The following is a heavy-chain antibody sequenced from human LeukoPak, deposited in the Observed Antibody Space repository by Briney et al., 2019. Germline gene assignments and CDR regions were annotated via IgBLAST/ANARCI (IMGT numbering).Heavy chain of an antibody. J-gene: IGHJ4*02. CDR1: GYTFTGYY. D-gene: IGHD3-10*01. CDR2: INPNSGGT. V-gene: IGHV1-2*02. Sequence: ASVKVSCKASGYTFTGYYMHWVRQAPGQGLEWMGWINPNSGGTNYAQKFQGRVTMTRDTSISTAYMELSRLRSDDTAVYYCARVALPMVRGVIPYYFDYWGQGTLVTVPS. CDR3: ARVALPMVRGVIPYYFDY.